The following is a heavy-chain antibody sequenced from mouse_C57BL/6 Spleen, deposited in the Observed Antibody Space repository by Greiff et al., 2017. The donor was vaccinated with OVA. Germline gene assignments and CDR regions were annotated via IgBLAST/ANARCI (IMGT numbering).Heavy chain of an antibody. Sequence: VQLQQSGPGLVKPSQSLSLTCSVTGYSITSGYYWNWIRQFPGNKLEWMGYISYDGSNNYNPSLKNRISITRDTSKNQFFLKLNSVTTEDTATYYCARGQLGVYAMDYWGQGTSVTVSS. J-gene: IGHJ4*01. CDR1: GYSITSGYY. CDR3: ARGQLGVYAMDY. CDR2: ISYDGSN. D-gene: IGHD4-1*02. V-gene: IGHV3-6*01.